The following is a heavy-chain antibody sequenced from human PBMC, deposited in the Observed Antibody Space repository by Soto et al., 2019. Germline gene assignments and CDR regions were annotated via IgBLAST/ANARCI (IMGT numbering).Heavy chain of an antibody. CDR3: ASYGSGSYYKTNWFDP. J-gene: IGHJ5*02. V-gene: IGHV4-59*01. CDR2: IYYSGST. D-gene: IGHD3-10*01. CDR1: GGSISSYY. Sequence: SETLSLTCTVSGGSISSYYWSWIRQPPGKGLEWIGYIYYSGSTNYNPSLKSRVTISVDTSKNQFSLKLSSVTAADTAVYYCASYGSGSYYKTNWFDPWGQGTLVTVSS.